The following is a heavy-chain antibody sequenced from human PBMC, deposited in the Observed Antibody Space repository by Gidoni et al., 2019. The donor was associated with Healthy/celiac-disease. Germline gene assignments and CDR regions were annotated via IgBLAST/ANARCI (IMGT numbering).Heavy chain of an antibody. Sequence: QVTLKESGPALVKPTQTLTLTCTFSGFSLSTSGIRVSWIRQPPGQALEWLARIDWDDDKFYSTSLKTRLTSPKDTSKNQVVLTMNNMDPGDTATYYCARMTLHCSSTSCNHWFDPWGQGTLVTVSS. CDR3: ARMTLHCSSTSCNHWFDP. J-gene: IGHJ5*02. CDR1: GFSLSTSGIR. CDR2: IDWDDDK. V-gene: IGHV2-70*04. D-gene: IGHD2-2*01.